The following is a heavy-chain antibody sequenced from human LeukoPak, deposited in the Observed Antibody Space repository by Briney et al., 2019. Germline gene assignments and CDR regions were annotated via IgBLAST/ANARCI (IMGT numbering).Heavy chain of an antibody. J-gene: IGHJ4*02. CDR1: GFTFSSYW. D-gene: IGHD3-22*01. CDR3: ARLPFRQWLDY. Sequence: PGGSLRLSCAASGFTFSSYWMRWVRQAPGKGLEWVANIKQDGSEKYYVDSVKGRFTISRDNAKNSLYLQMNSLRAEDTAVYYCARLPFRQWLDYWGQGTLVTVSS. CDR2: IKQDGSEK. V-gene: IGHV3-7*01.